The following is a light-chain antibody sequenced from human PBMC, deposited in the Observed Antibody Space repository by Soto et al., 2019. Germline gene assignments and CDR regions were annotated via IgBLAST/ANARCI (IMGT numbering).Light chain of an antibody. CDR2: CVN. CDR1: SSDVGAYIF. CDR3: VSFAGGTYV. J-gene: IGLJ1*01. V-gene: IGLV2-8*01. Sequence: QSVLTQPPSASGLPGQSVTISCTETSSDVGAYIFVSWYQQHPGKAPKLLIYCVNRLPPGVPDRFFGSESGNTPSLSVFGLQAEDEADYYCVSFAGGTYVFATGTKVTVL.